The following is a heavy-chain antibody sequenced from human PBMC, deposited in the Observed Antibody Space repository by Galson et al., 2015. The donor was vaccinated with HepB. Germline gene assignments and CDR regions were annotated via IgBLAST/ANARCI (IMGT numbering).Heavy chain of an antibody. CDR1: GGSITSNGYY. Sequence: ETLSLTCTVSGGSITSNGYYWGWIRQSPGKGLEWVGSVHYSGSTYYNPSLKSRVTISVDTSKNQFSLKLISVTAADTAVYYCARLCSTSCSYMGALDCWGQGSLVTVSP. V-gene: IGHV4-39*01. CDR2: VHYSGST. J-gene: IGHJ4*02. CDR3: ARLCSTSCSYMGALDC. D-gene: IGHD2-2*01.